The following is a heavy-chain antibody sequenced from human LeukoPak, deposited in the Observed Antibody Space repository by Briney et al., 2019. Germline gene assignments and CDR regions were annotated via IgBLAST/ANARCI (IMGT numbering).Heavy chain of an antibody. CDR2: ISWNSGSI. CDR3: AKDTTGYRSGLPDY. Sequence: GGCLRLSCAASGFTFDDYAMHWVRQAPGRGLEWVSGISWNSGSIGYADSVKGRFTISRDNAKNSLYLQMNSLRAEDMALYYCAKDTTGYRSGLPDYWSQGALVTVSS. J-gene: IGHJ4*02. V-gene: IGHV3-9*03. D-gene: IGHD6-19*01. CDR1: GFTFDDYA.